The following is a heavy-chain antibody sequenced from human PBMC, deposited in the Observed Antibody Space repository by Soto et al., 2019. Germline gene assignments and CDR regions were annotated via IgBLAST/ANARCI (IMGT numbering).Heavy chain of an antibody. V-gene: IGHV4-30-4*01. J-gene: IGHJ5*02. CDR2: IYYIVST. D-gene: IGHD5-18*01. CDR3: ARVPWIQLWFFDP. CDR1: CGSISSGDYC. Sequence: SATLSLTSTISCGSISSGDYCWSWIRQPPGKGLEWIGYIYYIVSTYYNPSLKSRVTISVDTSKNQFSLKLSSVTAADTAVYYCARVPWIQLWFFDPWGQGTLVTVS.